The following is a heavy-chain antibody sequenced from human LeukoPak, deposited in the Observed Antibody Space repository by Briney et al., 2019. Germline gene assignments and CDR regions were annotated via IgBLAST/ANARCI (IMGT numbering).Heavy chain of an antibody. CDR1: GFTFSSYE. D-gene: IGHD3-22*01. J-gene: IGHJ5*02. Sequence: GGSLRLSCAASGFTFSSYEMNWVRQAPGKGLEWVSYISCSGSTIYYADSVKGRFTISRDNAKNSLYLQMNSLRAEDTAVYYCATAYYYDSSGYSNWFDPWGQGTLVTVSS. CDR2: ISCSGSTI. CDR3: ATAYYYDSSGYSNWFDP. V-gene: IGHV3-48*03.